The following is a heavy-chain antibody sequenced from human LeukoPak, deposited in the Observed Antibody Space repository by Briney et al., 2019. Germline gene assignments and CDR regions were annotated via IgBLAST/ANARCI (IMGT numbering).Heavy chain of an antibody. J-gene: IGHJ3*02. Sequence: PGGSLRLSCAASGFTFSSYSMNWVRQAPGKGLEWVSSISSSSSYIYYADSVKGRFTISRDNAKNSLYLQMNSLRAEDTAVYYCARGRRKNDSKPRTNAFDIWAQGTMVTVSS. CDR3: ARGRRKNDSKPRTNAFDI. D-gene: IGHD3-22*01. V-gene: IGHV3-21*01. CDR1: GFTFSSYS. CDR2: ISSSSSYI.